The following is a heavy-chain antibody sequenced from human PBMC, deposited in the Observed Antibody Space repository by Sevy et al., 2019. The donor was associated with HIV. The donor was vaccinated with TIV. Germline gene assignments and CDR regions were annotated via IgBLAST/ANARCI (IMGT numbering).Heavy chain of an antibody. CDR2: ISSSGSTI. J-gene: IGHJ6*02. CDR3: ARRGRDYYYGMDV. V-gene: IGHV3-48*03. Sequence: GGSLRLSCAASGFTFSSYEMNWVRQAPGKGLEWVSYISSSGSTIYYADSVKGRFTISRDNAKNSQYLQMNSLRAEDTAVYYCARRGRDYYYGMDVWGQGTTVTVSS. D-gene: IGHD2-15*01. CDR1: GFTFSSYE.